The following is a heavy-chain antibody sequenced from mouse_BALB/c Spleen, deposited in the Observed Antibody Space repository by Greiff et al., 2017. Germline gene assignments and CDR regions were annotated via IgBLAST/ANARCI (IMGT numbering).Heavy chain of an antibody. D-gene: IGHD1-1*01. CDR3: TIYYYGSLAY. CDR2: IYPGSGST. Sequence: LQQPGSELVMPGASVKLSCKASGYTFTSYWMHWVKQRPGQGLEWIGNIYPGSGSTNYDEKFKSKATLTVDTSSSTAYMQLSSLTSEDSAVYYCTIYYYGSLAYWGQGTLVTVSA. J-gene: IGHJ3*01. V-gene: IGHV1S22*01. CDR1: GYTFTSYW.